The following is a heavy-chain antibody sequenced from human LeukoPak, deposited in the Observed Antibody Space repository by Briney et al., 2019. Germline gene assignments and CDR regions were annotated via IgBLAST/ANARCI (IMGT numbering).Heavy chain of an antibody. D-gene: IGHD3-10*01. Sequence: GGSLRLSCAASGFTFSSYAMSWVRQAPGKGLEWVSAISDSGGSTYYADSVKGRFTISRDNSKNTLYLQMNSLRAEDTAVYYCAKEHYGSGSYYPNYFDYWGQGTLVTVSS. CDR3: AKEHYGSGSYYPNYFDY. CDR1: GFTFSSYA. J-gene: IGHJ4*02. CDR2: ISDSGGST. V-gene: IGHV3-23*01.